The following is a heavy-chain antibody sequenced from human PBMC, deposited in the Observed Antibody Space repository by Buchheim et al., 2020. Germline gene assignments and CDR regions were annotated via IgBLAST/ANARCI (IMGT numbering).Heavy chain of an antibody. CDR1: GDFITAYF. J-gene: IGHJ4*02. Sequence: QVQLQESGPGLVKPSETLSLTCTVSGDFITAYFWTWIRQPPGKGLEWIGNMFHAGSPNYNPSLKSRVTISVDTSKNQFSLKLSSVTAADTAVYYCASGIAVAGPGDYWGQGTL. V-gene: IGHV4-59*08. CDR3: ASGIAVAGPGDY. CDR2: MFHAGSP. D-gene: IGHD6-19*01.